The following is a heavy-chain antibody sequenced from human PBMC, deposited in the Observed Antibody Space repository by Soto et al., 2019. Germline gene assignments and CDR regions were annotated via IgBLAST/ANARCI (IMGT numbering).Heavy chain of an antibody. CDR3: ARGPSGRYNWFDP. CDR2: INPNSGGT. D-gene: IGHD1-26*01. CDR1: GYTFTGYY. V-gene: IGHV1-2*02. Sequence: QVQLVQSGAEVIKPGASVKVSCKASGYTFTGYYMHWVRQAPGQGVEWMGWINPNSGGTNHAQKFQGRVTMTRDTSISTAYMELSRLRSDDTAVYYCARGPSGRYNWFDPWGQGTLVTVSS. J-gene: IGHJ5*02.